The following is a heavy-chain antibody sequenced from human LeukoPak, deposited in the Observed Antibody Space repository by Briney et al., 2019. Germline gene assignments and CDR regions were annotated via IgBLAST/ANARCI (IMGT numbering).Heavy chain of an antibody. J-gene: IGHJ3*02. D-gene: IGHD2-21*02. Sequence: SVKVSCKASGGTFSSYAISWVRQAPGQGLEWMGGIIPIFGTANYAQKFQGRVTITTDESTSTAYMELSSLRSEDTAVYYCASPAYCGGDCLDAFDIWGQGIMVTVSS. CDR1: GGTFSSYA. V-gene: IGHV1-69*05. CDR2: IIPIFGTA. CDR3: ASPAYCGGDCLDAFDI.